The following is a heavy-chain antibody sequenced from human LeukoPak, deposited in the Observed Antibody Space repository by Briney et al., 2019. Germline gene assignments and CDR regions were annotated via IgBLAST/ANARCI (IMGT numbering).Heavy chain of an antibody. V-gene: IGHV4-34*01. CDR1: GGSFSGYY. D-gene: IGHD3-3*01. CDR3: ARRGLWRGYYCFDY. J-gene: IGHJ4*02. Sequence: SETLSLTCAVYGGSFSGYYWSWIRQPPGKGLEWIGEINHSGGTNYNPSLKSRVSISVDTSKNQFSLKLSSVTAADTAVYYCARRGLWRGYYCFDYWGPGTLVTVSS. CDR2: INHSGGT.